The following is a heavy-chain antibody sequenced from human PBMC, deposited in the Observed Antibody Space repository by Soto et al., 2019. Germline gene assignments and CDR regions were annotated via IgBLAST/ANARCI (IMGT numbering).Heavy chain of an antibody. J-gene: IGHJ6*02. CDR2: IYYSGST. CDR3: ARREWDRGVKRGDGMDV. V-gene: IGHV4-39*01. CDR1: GGSISSSSYY. D-gene: IGHD3-10*01. Sequence: SETLSLTCTVSGGSISSSSYYWGWIRQPPGKGLEWIGSIYYSGSTYYNPSLKSRVTISVDTSKNQFSLKLSSVTAADTAVYYCARREWDRGVKRGDGMDVWGQGTTVTVSS.